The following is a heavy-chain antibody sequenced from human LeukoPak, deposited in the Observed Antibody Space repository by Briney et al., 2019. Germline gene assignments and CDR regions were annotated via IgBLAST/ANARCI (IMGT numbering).Heavy chain of an antibody. CDR3: ARGTGGRLFDY. CDR2: INAGNGNT. J-gene: IGHJ4*02. V-gene: IGHV1-3*01. CDR1: GYTFTSYA. D-gene: IGHD1-14*01. Sequence: EASVKVSCKASGYTFTSYAMHWVRQAPGQRLEWMGWINAGNGNTKYSQEFQGRVTITRDTSASTAYMELSSLRSDDTAVYYCARGTGGRLFDYWGQGTLVTVSS.